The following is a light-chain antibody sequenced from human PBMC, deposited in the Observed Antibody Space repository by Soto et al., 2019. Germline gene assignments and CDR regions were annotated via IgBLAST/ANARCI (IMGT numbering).Light chain of an antibody. V-gene: IGKV1-5*03. Sequence: DIQMTQSPSTLSASVGDRATITCRASQSINNRLAWYQQKPGKAPKLLIYEASSLLSGVPSRFSGSGSGTEFTITISSLQHDDFADYYCQQYDSDSSTFGQGTKLDI. CDR3: QQYDSDSST. CDR2: EAS. CDR1: QSINNR. J-gene: IGKJ2*01.